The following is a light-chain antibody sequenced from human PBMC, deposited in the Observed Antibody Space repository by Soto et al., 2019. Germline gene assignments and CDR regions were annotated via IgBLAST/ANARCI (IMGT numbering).Light chain of an antibody. Sequence: EFVLTQSPGTLSLSPGDRATLSCRTSQSVSRNYLAWYQQRPGQAPRLLIYGASSRATGIPDRFSGSGSGTDFTLTIDSLEPEDFAVYYCQQYGTSPYTFGQGTKLEIK. CDR3: QQYGTSPYT. V-gene: IGKV3-20*01. CDR2: GAS. J-gene: IGKJ2*01. CDR1: QSVSRNY.